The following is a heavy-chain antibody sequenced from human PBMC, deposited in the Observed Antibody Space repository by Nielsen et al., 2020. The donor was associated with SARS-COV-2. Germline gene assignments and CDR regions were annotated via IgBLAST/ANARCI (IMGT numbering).Heavy chain of an antibody. CDR3: ARDWSRAFDV. CDR2: ISWNSGSI. V-gene: IGHV3-9*01. Sequence: SLKISCAASGFTFDDYAMHWVRQAPGKGLEWASGISWNSGSIGYADSVKGRFTISRDNAKNSLYLQMNSLRVEDTAVYYCARDWSRAFDVWGQGTMVTVSS. CDR1: GFTFDDYA. J-gene: IGHJ3*01.